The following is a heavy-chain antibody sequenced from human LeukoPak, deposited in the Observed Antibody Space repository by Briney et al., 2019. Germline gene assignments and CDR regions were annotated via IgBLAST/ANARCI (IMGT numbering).Heavy chain of an antibody. CDR1: GGSLSSGGYY. Sequence: SETLSLTCTVSGGSLSSGGYYWSWIRQHPGKGLEWIGYIYHSGSTYYNPSLKSRVTISVDRSKNQFSLKLSSVTAADTAVCYCARVNHYYYYGMDVWGQGTTVTVSS. V-gene: IGHV4-30-2*01. CDR2: IYHSGST. J-gene: IGHJ6*02. CDR3: ARVNHYYYYGMDV.